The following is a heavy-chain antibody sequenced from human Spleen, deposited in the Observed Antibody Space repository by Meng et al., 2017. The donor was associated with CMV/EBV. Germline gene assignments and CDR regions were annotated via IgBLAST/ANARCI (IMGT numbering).Heavy chain of an antibody. CDR2: ISSSSTI. Sequence: GESLKISCAASGFTFSSYSMNWVRQAPGKGLEWVSYISSSSTIYYADSVKGRFTISRDNAKNSLYLQMNSLRAEDTAVYYCARDWVYGSGSPDYFDYWGQGTLVTVSS. CDR1: GFTFSSYS. CDR3: ARDWVYGSGSPDYFDY. D-gene: IGHD3-10*01. V-gene: IGHV3-48*04. J-gene: IGHJ4*02.